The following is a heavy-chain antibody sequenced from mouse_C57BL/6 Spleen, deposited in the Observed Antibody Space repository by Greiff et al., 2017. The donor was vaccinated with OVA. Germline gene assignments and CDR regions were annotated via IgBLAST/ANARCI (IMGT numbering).Heavy chain of an antibody. CDR2: ISSGGDYI. V-gene: IGHV5-9-1*02. CDR3: TRDYYGSSYFAY. J-gene: IGHJ3*01. Sequence: EVMLVESGEGLVKPGGSLKLSCAASGFTFSSYAMSWVRQTPEKRLEWVAYISSGGDYIYYADTVKGRFTISRDNARNTLYLQMSSLKSEDTAMYYCTRDYYGSSYFAYWGQGTLVTVSA. D-gene: IGHD1-1*01. CDR1: GFTFSSYA.